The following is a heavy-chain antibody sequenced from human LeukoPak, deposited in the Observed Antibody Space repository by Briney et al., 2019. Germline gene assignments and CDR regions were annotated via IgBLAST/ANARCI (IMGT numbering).Heavy chain of an antibody. J-gene: IGHJ3*02. Sequence: PSETLSLTCTVSGGSISSSSYYWGWIRQPPGKGLEWIGSIYYSGSTYYNPSLKSRVTISVDTSKNQFSLKLSSVTAADTAVYYCARDRGDYDFPRNDAFDIWGQGTMVTVSS. CDR1: GGSISSSSYY. CDR2: IYYSGST. D-gene: IGHD3-3*01. V-gene: IGHV4-39*07. CDR3: ARDRGDYDFPRNDAFDI.